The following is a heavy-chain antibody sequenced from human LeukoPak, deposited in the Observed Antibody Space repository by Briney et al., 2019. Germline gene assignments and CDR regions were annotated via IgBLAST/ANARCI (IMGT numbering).Heavy chain of an antibody. CDR2: IYTSGST. CDR3: ASTFGITMMGRLDY. D-gene: IGHD3-22*01. CDR1: GDSISSSNYY. J-gene: IGHJ4*02. V-gene: IGHV4-61*05. Sequence: PETLSLTCTVSGDSISSSNYYWAWIRQPPGKGLEWIGRIYTSGSTNYNPSLKSRVTISVDTSKNQFSLKLSSVTAADTAVYYCASTFGITMMGRLDYWGQGTLVTVSS.